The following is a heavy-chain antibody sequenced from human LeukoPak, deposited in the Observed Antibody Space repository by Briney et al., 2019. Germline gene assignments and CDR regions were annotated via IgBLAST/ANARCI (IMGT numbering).Heavy chain of an antibody. D-gene: IGHD2-2*01. J-gene: IGHJ4*02. V-gene: IGHV4-30-4*08. Sequence: SLTLSLTCTVSGGSISSGDYYWSWIRQPPGTGLEWIGHIDYSGSTYYTPSLKSRVTISVDTSKNQFSLKLSSVTAADTAVYYCAREDCSSTSCYFGRDEGGLYFDYWGQGTLVTVSS. CDR2: IDYSGST. CDR1: GGSISSGDYY. CDR3: AREDCSSTSCYFGRDEGGLYFDY.